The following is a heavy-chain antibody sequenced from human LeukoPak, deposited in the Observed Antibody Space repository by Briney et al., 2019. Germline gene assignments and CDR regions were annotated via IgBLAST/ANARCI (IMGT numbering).Heavy chain of an antibody. V-gene: IGHV1-18*01. J-gene: IGHJ4*02. CDR1: GYTFTSYG. Sequence: GASVKVSCKASGYTFTSYGISWVRQAPGQGLEWMGWISAYNGNTNYEQKLQGRVTMTTDTSTSTAYMELRSLRSDDTAVYYCARDAVRFPRSLSYCSSTSCYPFDYWGQGTLVTVSS. CDR2: ISAYNGNT. D-gene: IGHD2-2*01. CDR3: ARDAVRFPRSLSYCSSTSCYPFDY.